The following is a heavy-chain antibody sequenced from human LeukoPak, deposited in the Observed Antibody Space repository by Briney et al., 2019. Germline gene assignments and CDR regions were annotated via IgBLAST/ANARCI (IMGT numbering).Heavy chain of an antibody. CDR1: GFTFSSYG. CDR3: AKDINLWFGELRGYFGY. Sequence: PGGSLRLSCAASGFTFSSYGMHWVRQAPGKGLEWVAVISYDGGNKYYADSVKGRFTISRDNSKNTLYLQMNSLRAEDTAVYYCAKDINLWFGELRGYFGYWGQGTLVTVSS. J-gene: IGHJ4*02. D-gene: IGHD3-10*01. V-gene: IGHV3-30*18. CDR2: ISYDGGNK.